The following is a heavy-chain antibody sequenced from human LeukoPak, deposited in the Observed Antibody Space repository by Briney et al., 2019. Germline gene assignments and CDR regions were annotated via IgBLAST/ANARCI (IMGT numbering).Heavy chain of an antibody. CDR1: GFTFSSYS. CDR3: ARDRVHTAMVSPAPHWFDP. CDR2: ISSSSSYI. V-gene: IGHV3-21*01. J-gene: IGHJ5*02. Sequence: PGGSLRLSCAASGFTFSSYSMNWVRQAPGKGLEWVSSISSSSSYIYYADSVKGRFTISRDNAKNSLYLQMNSLRAEDTAVYYCARDRVHTAMVSPAPHWFDPWGQGTLVTVSS. D-gene: IGHD5-18*01.